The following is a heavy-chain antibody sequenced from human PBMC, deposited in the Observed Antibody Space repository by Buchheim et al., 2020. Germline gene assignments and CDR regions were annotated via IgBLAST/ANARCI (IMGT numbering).Heavy chain of an antibody. J-gene: IGHJ4*02. D-gene: IGHD2-8*01. V-gene: IGHV3-33*01. CDR1: GFTFSSYG. CDR3: ARESVMAAGDY. Sequence: QVQLVESGGGVVQPGRSLRLSCAASGFTFSSYGMHWVRQAPGKGLEWVAVIWYDGSNKYYADSVKGRFTISSDNSKNTLYLQMNSLRVEDTAVYYCARESVMAAGDYWGQGTL. CDR2: IWYDGSNK.